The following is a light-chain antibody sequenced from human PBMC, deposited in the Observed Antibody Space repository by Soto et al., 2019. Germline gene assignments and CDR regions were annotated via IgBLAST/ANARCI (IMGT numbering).Light chain of an antibody. CDR2: EVS. J-gene: IGLJ2*01. Sequence: QSAMTQPASVSGSPGRSITISCTGTSSDVGGYNLVSWYQQHPGKAPKLMIYEVSKRPSGVSNRFSGSKSGNTASLTISGLQAEDEADYYCCSYAGSSTVVFGGGTKVTVL. CDR3: CSYAGSSTVV. V-gene: IGLV2-23*02. CDR1: SSDVGGYNL.